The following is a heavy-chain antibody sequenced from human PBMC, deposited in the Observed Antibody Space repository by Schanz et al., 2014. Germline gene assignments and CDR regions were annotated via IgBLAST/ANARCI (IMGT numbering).Heavy chain of an antibody. CDR3: ARERGRGYCSRTSCSKDYGMDV. V-gene: IGHV1-2*02. J-gene: IGHJ6*02. Sequence: QVQLVQSGAEVKKPGASVKVSCKASGYSFTDYYIHWVRQAPGQGLEWMGWINPNSGGTNYPQRFQGRVTTTRDTDSRTVYMQLSRLTSDDTAVYFCARERGRGYCSRTSCSKDYGMDVGGQGTTVTVSS. D-gene: IGHD2-2*01. CDR1: GYSFTDYY. CDR2: INPNSGGT.